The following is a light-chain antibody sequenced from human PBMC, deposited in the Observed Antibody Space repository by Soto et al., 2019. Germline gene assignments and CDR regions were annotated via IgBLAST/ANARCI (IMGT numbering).Light chain of an antibody. J-gene: IGLJ1*01. CDR3: SSYAGSNNFPYV. V-gene: IGLV2-8*01. CDR2: EVS. Sequence: QSVLAQPPSGSGSPGQSVTISCTGTSSDVVGYNYVSWYQQHPGKAPKLMIYEVSKRPSGVPDRFSGSKSGNTASLTVSGLQAEDEAEYYCSSYAGSNNFPYVFGTGTKVTVL. CDR1: SSDVVGYNY.